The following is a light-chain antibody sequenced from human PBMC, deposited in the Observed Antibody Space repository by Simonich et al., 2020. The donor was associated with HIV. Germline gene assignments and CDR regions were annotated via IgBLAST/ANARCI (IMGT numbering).Light chain of an antibody. Sequence: EIVMTQSPATLSVSPGERATLSCRASQSVSSNLAWYQQKPGLAPRLLIYAASTSATGIPARFSGSGSGTEFTLTISSMQSEDFAVYYCQQYNNWPRTFGQGTKVEIK. CDR1: QSVSSN. CDR2: AAS. CDR3: QQYNNWPRT. V-gene: IGKV3-15*01. J-gene: IGKJ1*01.